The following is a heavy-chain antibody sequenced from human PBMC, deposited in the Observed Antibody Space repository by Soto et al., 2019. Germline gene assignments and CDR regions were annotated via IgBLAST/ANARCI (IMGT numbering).Heavy chain of an antibody. J-gene: IGHJ4*02. Sequence: GGSLRLSCAASGFTFSSYWMSWVRQAPGKGLEWVANIKQDGSEKYYVDSVKGRFTISRDNSKNTLYLQMNSLRAEDTAVYYCAKRGCSSTSCYSFGYWGQGTLVTVSS. CDR2: IKQDGSEK. D-gene: IGHD2-2*01. CDR3: AKRGCSSTSCYSFGY. V-gene: IGHV3-7*03. CDR1: GFTFSSYW.